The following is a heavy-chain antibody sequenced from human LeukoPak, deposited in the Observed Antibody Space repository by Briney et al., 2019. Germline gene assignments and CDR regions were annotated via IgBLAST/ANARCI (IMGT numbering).Heavy chain of an antibody. CDR3: ARDLYYYGSGSYYDVFDV. D-gene: IGHD3-10*01. J-gene: IGHJ3*01. CDR2: MSAYKGNT. Sequence: ASVKVSCKASGSTFSTYGISWVRQAPGQGREWMGWMSAYKGNTYYAQKLQGRVTMTTDTSTSTAYMELRSLRSDDTAIYYRARDLYYYGSGSYYDVFDVWGQGTMVTVSS. V-gene: IGHV1-18*01. CDR1: GSTFSTYG.